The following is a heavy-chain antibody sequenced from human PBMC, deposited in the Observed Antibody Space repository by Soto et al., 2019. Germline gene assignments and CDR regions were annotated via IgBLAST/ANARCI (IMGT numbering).Heavy chain of an antibody. CDR1: GFTVSNNY. J-gene: IGHJ4*02. CDR2: IYSGGYT. Sequence: EVQLVESGGGLIQPGGSLRLSCAVSGFTVSNNYMSWVRQAPGKGLEGVSVIYSGGYTAYGDSVKGRFTISRDNSKNTLYLQKTTRGPDDPAVFYWGTRPGGGGYWGQGTLVTVSS. V-gene: IGHV3-53*01. D-gene: IGHD3-10*01. CDR3: GTRPGGGGY.